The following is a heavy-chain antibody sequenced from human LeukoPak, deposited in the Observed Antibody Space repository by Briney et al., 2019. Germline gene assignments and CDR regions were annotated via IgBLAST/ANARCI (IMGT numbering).Heavy chain of an antibody. CDR1: GYTFTSYY. Sequence: ASVKVSCKASGYTFTSYYMHWVRQVPGHGLEWMGIINAGGGTTSYAQRFQGRVTMTRDTSTSTVYMELSSLISEDTAVYYCARKMKTGDRVGTFDIWGQGTMVTVSS. V-gene: IGHV1-46*01. J-gene: IGHJ3*02. D-gene: IGHD1-1*01. CDR2: INAGGGTT. CDR3: ARKMKTGDRVGTFDI.